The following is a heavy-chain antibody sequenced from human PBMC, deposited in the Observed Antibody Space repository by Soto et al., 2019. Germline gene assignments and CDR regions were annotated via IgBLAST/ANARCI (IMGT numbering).Heavy chain of an antibody. CDR1: GASVNSCFYY. V-gene: IGHV4-61*01. CDR3: AGDVIARIGTSFDS. Sequence: QVQLQESGPGLVKPSETLSLTCSVSGASVNSCFYYWTWIRQPPGKGLEWIGYVYYNGNTSYNPSFKSRVTLSVATSQNQFSLRLSSVTAADTAVYYCAGDVIARIGTSFDSWGQGALVTVSS. CDR2: VYYNGNT. D-gene: IGHD3-16*02. J-gene: IGHJ4*02.